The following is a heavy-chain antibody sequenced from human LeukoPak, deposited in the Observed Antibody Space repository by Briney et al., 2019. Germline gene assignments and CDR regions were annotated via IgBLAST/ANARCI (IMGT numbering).Heavy chain of an antibody. CDR2: IYSGDSDT. D-gene: IGHD3-22*01. CDR3: ARRGYDSSGYRDAFDI. J-gene: IGHJ3*02. V-gene: IGHV5-51*01. CDR1: GYSFTSYW. Sequence: GEALQISYKGSGYSFTSYWIGWGRPMPGKGVEWMGIIYSGDSDTTYSPSFQGQVTISADKSISTAYLQWSSLKASDTAMYYCARRGYDSSGYRDAFDIWGQGTMVTVSS.